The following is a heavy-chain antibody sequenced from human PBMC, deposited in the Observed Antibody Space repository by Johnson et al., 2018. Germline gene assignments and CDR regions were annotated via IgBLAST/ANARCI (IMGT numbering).Heavy chain of an antibody. CDR3: ARGGDDFWGGYDRYWDYLDV. V-gene: IGHV4-59*01. CDR2: IYYSGST. D-gene: IGHD3-3*01. CDR1: GGSISSYY. Sequence: QVQLQESGPGLVKPSETLSLTCTVSGGSISSYYWSWIRQPPGKGLEWIGYIYYSGSTNYNPSLKSRVTISVDTSKNQFSLKLRSVTAGETAVYYCARGGDDFWGGYDRYWDYLDVWGKGATVTVSS. J-gene: IGHJ6*03.